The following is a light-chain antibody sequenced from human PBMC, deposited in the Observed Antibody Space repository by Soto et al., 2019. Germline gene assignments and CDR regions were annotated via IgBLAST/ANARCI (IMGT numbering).Light chain of an antibody. Sequence: EIVLTQSPGTLSLSPGERATLSCRASQTVGNNYLDWYQQKRGQAPRLLIYGASSRATVIPDRFSGSGSGTYFTLTISRLEPEDLAVYYCRPSATAPRTFGQGTTVEIK. J-gene: IGKJ1*01. CDR3: RPSATAPRT. CDR2: GAS. V-gene: IGKV3-20*01. CDR1: QTVGNNY.